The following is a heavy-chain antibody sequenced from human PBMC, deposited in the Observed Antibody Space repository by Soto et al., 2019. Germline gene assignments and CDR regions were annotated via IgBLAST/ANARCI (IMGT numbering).Heavy chain of an antibody. CDR3: ARDEGPPVGWSAFFDY. CDR2: IWYDGSNK. V-gene: IGHV3-33*01. CDR1: GFTFSSYG. D-gene: IGHD1-26*01. J-gene: IGHJ4*02. Sequence: QVQLVESGGGVVQPGRSLRLSCAAYGFTFSSYGMHWVRQAPGKGLEWVAVIWYDGSNKYYADSVKGRFTISRDNSKNTLDLQMNSLRAEDTAVYYCARDEGPPVGWSAFFDYCGQGTLVTVSS.